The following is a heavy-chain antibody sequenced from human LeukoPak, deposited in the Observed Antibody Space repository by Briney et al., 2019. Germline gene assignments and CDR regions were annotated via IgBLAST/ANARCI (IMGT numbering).Heavy chain of an antibody. CDR3: ASHTVAGYFDY. J-gene: IGHJ4*02. Sequence: PGGSLRLSCAASGLTFSNAWMSWVRQAPGKGLEWVGRIKSKTDGGTTDYAAPVKGRFTISRDDSKNTLYLQMNSLKTEDTAVYYCASHTVAGYFDYWGQGTLVTVSS. CDR2: IKSKTDGGTT. V-gene: IGHV3-15*01. D-gene: IGHD6-19*01. CDR1: GLTFSNAW.